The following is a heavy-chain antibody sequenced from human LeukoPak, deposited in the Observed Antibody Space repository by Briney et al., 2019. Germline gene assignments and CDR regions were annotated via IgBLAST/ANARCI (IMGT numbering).Heavy chain of an antibody. Sequence: SETLSLTCAVYGGSFSGDYWSWIRQPPGKGLEWIGSIYHSGSTYYNPSLKSRVTISVDTSKNQFSLKLSSVTAADTAVYYCARDSFSVVVAATLGWFDPWGQGTLVTVSS. CDR2: IYHSGST. J-gene: IGHJ5*02. CDR1: GGSFSGDY. V-gene: IGHV4-34*01. D-gene: IGHD2-15*01. CDR3: ARDSFSVVVAATLGWFDP.